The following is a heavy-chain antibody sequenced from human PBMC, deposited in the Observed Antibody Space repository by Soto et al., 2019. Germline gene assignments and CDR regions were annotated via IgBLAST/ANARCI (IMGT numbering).Heavy chain of an antibody. CDR3: ARHPLKDIVVVTAAVIDF. J-gene: IGHJ6*02. V-gene: IGHV4-59*08. D-gene: IGHD2-2*01. Sequence: SETLSLTCTVSGGSISPYYWSWIRQPPGKGLEWVGYIYYGGSTSYNPSLKSRVTISLETSKSQFSLRLSSVTAADTAVYYCARHPLKDIVVVTAAVIDFWGQGSTVTGSS. CDR2: IYYGGST. CDR1: GGSISPYY.